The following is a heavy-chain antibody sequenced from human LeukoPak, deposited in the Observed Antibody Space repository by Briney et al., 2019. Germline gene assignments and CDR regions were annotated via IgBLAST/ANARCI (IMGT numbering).Heavy chain of an antibody. CDR3: ARDSSGRQVSYYFDY. CDR2: INPNSGGT. V-gene: IGHV1-2*02. D-gene: IGHD6-19*01. J-gene: IGHJ4*02. Sequence: ASVKVSCKASGYTFTGCYMHWVRQAPGQGLEWMGWINPNSGGTNYAQKFQGRVTMTRDTSISTAYMELSRLRSDDTAVYYCARDSSGRQVSYYFDYWGQGTLVTVSS. CDR1: GYTFTGCY.